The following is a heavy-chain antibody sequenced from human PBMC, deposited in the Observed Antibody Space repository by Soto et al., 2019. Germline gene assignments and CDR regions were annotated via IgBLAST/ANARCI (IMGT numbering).Heavy chain of an antibody. CDR3: ARGLILGYYSSTSCPSFDY. CDR1: GGTFSSYA. D-gene: IGHD2-2*01. V-gene: IGHV1-69*13. J-gene: IGHJ4*02. Sequence: SVKVSCKASGGTFSSYAISWVRQAPGQGLEWMGGIIPIFGTANYAQKFQGRVTITADESTSTAYMELSSLRSEDTAVYYCARGLILGYYSSTSCPSFDYWGQGTLVTVSS. CDR2: IIPIFGTA.